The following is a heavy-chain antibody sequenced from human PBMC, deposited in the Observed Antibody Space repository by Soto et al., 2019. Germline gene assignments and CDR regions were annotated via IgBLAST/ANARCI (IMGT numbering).Heavy chain of an antibody. D-gene: IGHD4-17*01. CDR1: GGSISSGYY. CDR2: IYHSGST. V-gene: IGHV4-38-2*02. CDR3: ARVSPDYGDEIDY. J-gene: IGHJ4*02. Sequence: SETLSLTCTVSGGSISSGYYWGWIRQPPGKGLEWIGSIYHSGSTYYNPSLKSRVTISVDTSKNQFSLKLSSVTAADTAVYYCARVSPDYGDEIDYWGQGTLVTVSS.